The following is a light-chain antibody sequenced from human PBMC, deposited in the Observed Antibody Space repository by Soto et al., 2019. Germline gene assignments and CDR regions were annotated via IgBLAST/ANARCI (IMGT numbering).Light chain of an antibody. J-gene: IGLJ2*01. CDR2: DVS. V-gene: IGLV2-14*01. CDR1: SSDVGGYNY. Sequence: QSALTQPASVSGSPGQSIIISCTGTSSDVGGYNYVSWYQQHPGKAPKLMIYDVSNRPSGVSNRFSGSKSGNTASLTISGLQAEDEADYYCSSYPSSSTLHVVFGGGTKLTVL. CDR3: SSYPSSSTLHVV.